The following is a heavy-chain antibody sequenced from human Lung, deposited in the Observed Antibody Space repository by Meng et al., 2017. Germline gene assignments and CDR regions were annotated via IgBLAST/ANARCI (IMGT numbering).Heavy chain of an antibody. V-gene: IGHV4-34*01. CDR1: GGSFSDYY. J-gene: IGHJ4*02. CDR3: ARGPTTMAHDFDY. CDR2: INHSGST. D-gene: IGHD4-11*01. Sequence: QGARQQWGGGLLKPSETLSLTCVVSGGSFSDYYWSWIRQPPGKGLEWIGEINHSGSTNYNPSLESRATISVDTSQNNLSLKLSSVTAADSAVYYCARGPTTMAHDFDYWGQGTLVTVSS.